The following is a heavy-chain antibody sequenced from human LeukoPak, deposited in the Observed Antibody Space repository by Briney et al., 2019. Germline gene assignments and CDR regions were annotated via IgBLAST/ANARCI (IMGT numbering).Heavy chain of an antibody. CDR2: INHSGST. V-gene: IGHV4-34*01. J-gene: IGHJ4*02. CDR1: GGSFSGYY. Sequence: SETLSLTCAVYGGSFSGYYWSWIRQPPGKGLEWIGEINHSGSTNYHPSLKSRVTISVDTSKNQFSLKLSSVTAADTAVYYCARARRGGYDYWGQGTLVTVSS. CDR3: ARARRGGYDY. D-gene: IGHD5-24*01.